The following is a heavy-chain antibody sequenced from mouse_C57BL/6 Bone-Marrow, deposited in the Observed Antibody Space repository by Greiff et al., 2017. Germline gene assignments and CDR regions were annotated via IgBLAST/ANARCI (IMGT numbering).Heavy chain of an antibody. CDR1: GFNIKDDY. CDR2: IDPENGDT. CDR3: TTSLRRGDY. Sequence: VQLKESGAELVRPGASVKLSCTASGFNIKDDYMHWVKQRPEQGLEWIGWIDPENGDTEYASKFQGKATITADTSSHTAYLQLSSLTSEDTAVYYCTTSLRRGDYWGQGTTLTVSS. V-gene: IGHV14-4*01. J-gene: IGHJ2*01. D-gene: IGHD1-1*01.